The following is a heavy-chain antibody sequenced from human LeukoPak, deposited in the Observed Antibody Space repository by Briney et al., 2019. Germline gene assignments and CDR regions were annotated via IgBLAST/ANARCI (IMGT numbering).Heavy chain of an antibody. J-gene: IGHJ4*02. CDR1: GFTFSNYA. CDR3: TREERGYIPAF. CDR2: VSYDGSWD. D-gene: IGHD3-16*02. V-gene: IGHV3-30*01. Sequence: GRPLRLSCAASGFTFSNYAMHWVRQTPGKGLEWVAFVSYDGSWDSHSDSVKGRFTISRDDSKNTLYLQMTRLRAEDTAVYYCTREERGYIPAFWGQGTLVTVSS.